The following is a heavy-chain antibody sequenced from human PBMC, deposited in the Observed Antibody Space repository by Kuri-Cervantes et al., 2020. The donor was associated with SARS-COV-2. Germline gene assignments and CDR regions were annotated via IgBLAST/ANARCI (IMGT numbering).Heavy chain of an antibody. J-gene: IGHJ3*02. CDR3: ARELGITMSWDAFDI. Sequence: GSLRLSCTVSGGSISSHYWSWIRQPPGKGLEWIGYIYYSGSTNYNPSLKSRVTMSVDTSKNQFSLKLSSVTAADTAVYYCARELGITMSWDAFDIWGQGTMVTVSS. CDR1: GGSISSHY. D-gene: IGHD3-22*01. V-gene: IGHV4-59*11. CDR2: IYYSGST.